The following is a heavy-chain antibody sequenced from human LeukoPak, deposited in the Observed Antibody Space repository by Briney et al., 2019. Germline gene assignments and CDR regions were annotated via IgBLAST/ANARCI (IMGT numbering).Heavy chain of an antibody. CDR2: INPNSGGT. D-gene: IGHD5-12*01. CDR3: ARGPVAYYYYYMDV. J-gene: IGHJ6*03. V-gene: IGHV1-2*02. CDR1: GYTFTGYY. Sequence: ASVKVSCKASGYTFTGYYMHWARQAPGQGLEWMGWINPNSGGTNYAQKFQGRVTMTRDTSISTAYMELSRLRSDDTAVYYCARGPVAYYYYYMDVWGKGTTVTVSS.